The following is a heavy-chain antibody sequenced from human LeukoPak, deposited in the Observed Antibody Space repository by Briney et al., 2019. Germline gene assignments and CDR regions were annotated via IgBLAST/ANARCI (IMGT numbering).Heavy chain of an antibody. Sequence: ASVKVSCKASGYTFTSYDINWVRQATGQGLEWMGWMNPNSGNTGYAQKFQGRVTMTRNTSISTADMELSSLRSEDTAVYYCARGNMVRGVIKIYYYYYMDVWGKGTTVTISS. CDR3: ARGNMVRGVIKIYYYYYMDV. CDR2: MNPNSGNT. D-gene: IGHD3-10*01. V-gene: IGHV1-8*01. J-gene: IGHJ6*03. CDR1: GYTFTSYD.